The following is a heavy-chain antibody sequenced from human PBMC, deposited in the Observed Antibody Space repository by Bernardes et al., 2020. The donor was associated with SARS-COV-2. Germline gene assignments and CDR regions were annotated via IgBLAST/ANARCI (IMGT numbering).Heavy chain of an antibody. Sequence: GGSLRLSCAASGFTFSSYAMSWVRQAPGKGLEWVSAISGSGGSTYYADSVKGRFTISRDNSKNTLYLQMNSLRAEDTAVYYCAKDLYRPRMYGMDVWGQGTTVTVSS. V-gene: IGHV3-23*01. J-gene: IGHJ6*02. CDR3: AKDLYRPRMYGMDV. D-gene: IGHD3-16*02. CDR1: GFTFSSYA. CDR2: ISGSGGST.